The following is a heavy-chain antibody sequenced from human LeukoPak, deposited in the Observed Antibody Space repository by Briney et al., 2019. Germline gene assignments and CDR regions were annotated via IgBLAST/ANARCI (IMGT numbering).Heavy chain of an antibody. D-gene: IGHD2-15*01. CDR1: GFSFSSYW. J-gene: IGHJ6*04. Sequence: GGSLRLSCTASGFSFSSYWMHWVRQAPGKGLVWVSYVNNDGRETAHADSVKGRFTISRDNARNTVFLQMNSLRADDTAVYYCARAPADCSGGSCYRYYYYGMDVWGKGTTVTVSS. V-gene: IGHV3-74*01. CDR2: VNNDGRET. CDR3: ARAPADCSGGSCYRYYYYGMDV.